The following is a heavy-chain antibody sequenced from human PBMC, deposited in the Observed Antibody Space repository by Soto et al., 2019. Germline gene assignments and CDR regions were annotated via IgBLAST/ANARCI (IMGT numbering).Heavy chain of an antibody. CDR3: ARDAGPLYYYDSSGLYFDY. V-gene: IGHV4-61*01. CDR1: GGSVSSGSYY. J-gene: IGHJ4*02. Sequence: PSGALXLTCTVSGGSVSSGSYYWSWIRQPPGKGLEWIGYIYYSGSTNYHPSLKSRVTISVDTSKNQFSLKLSSVTAADTAVYYCARDAGPLYYYDSSGLYFDYWGQGTLVTVSS. CDR2: IYYSGST. D-gene: IGHD3-22*01.